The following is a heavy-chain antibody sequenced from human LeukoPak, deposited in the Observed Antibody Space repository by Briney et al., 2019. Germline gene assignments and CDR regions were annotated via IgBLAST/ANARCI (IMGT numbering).Heavy chain of an antibody. D-gene: IGHD6-19*01. V-gene: IGHV4-39*01. CDR2: IYYSGST. Sequence: SETLSLTCTVSGGSINSTSYYWGWIRQPPGKGLEWIGSIYYSGSTYYNPSLKSRVTISVHTSKNQFSLKLSSVTAADTAVYYCTRTQAGYSSGWSIDYWGQGTLVTVSS. CDR1: GGSINSTSYY. J-gene: IGHJ4*02. CDR3: TRTQAGYSSGWSIDY.